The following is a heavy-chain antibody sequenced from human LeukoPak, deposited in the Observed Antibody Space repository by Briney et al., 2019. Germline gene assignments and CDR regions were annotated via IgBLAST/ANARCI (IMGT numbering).Heavy chain of an antibody. J-gene: IGHJ5*02. CDR3: ARRSGPYDFWSGYYLNWFDP. D-gene: IGHD3-3*01. Sequence: SETLSLTCAVYGGSFSGYYWSWIRQPPGKGLEWIGEINHSGSTNYNPSLKSRVTISVDTSKNQFSLKLSSVTAADTAVYYYARRSGPYDFWSGYYLNWFDPWGQGTLVTVSS. V-gene: IGHV4-34*01. CDR2: INHSGST. CDR1: GGSFSGYY.